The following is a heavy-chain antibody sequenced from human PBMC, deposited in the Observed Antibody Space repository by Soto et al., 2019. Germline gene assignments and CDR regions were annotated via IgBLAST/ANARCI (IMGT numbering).Heavy chain of an antibody. CDR2: MNPNSGNT. D-gene: IGHD6-13*01. Sequence: QVQLVQSGAEVKKPGASVKVSCKASGYTFTSYDINWVRQATGQGLEWMGWMNPNSGNTGYAQKFQGRVTMTRNTSISTAYMELSSLRSEDTDVYYCASHRVSTDSDAFDIWGQGTMVTVSS. CDR3: ASHRVSTDSDAFDI. CDR1: GYTFTSYD. V-gene: IGHV1-8*01. J-gene: IGHJ3*02.